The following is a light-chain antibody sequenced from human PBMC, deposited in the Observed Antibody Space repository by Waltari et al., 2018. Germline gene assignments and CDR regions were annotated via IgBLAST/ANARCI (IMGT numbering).Light chain of an antibody. CDR3: QQRRNWPRT. CDR1: ESVDMY. Sequence: EIVLTQSPAPLSLSPGERATLSCRASESVDMYLPWYQQRPGQAPRLLIYDTSNRATDSPARFSGSGSETDFSLTISSLVPEEFAVYYCQQRRNWPRTFGGGTKVEIK. CDR2: DTS. V-gene: IGKV3-11*01. J-gene: IGKJ4*01.